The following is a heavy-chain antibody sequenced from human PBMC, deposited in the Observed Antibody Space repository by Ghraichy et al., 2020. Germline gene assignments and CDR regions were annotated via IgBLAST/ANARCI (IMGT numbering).Heavy chain of an antibody. J-gene: IGHJ2*01. CDR1: GGTFSSYA. CDR3: ARADVLAYCGGDCFYWYFDL. D-gene: IGHD2-21*01. Sequence: SVKVSCKASGGTFSSYAISWVRQAPGQGLEWMGGIIPIFGTANYAQKFQGRVTITADESTSTAYMELSSLRSEDTAVYYCARADVLAYCGGDCFYWYFDLWGRGTLVTVSS. V-gene: IGHV1-69*13. CDR2: IIPIFGTA.